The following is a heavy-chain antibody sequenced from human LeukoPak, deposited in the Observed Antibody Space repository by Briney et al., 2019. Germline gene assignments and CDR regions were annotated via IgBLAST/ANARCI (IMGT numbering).Heavy chain of an antibody. V-gene: IGHV4-4*02. Sequence: PSETLSLTCAVSGGSISSSNWWSWVRQPPGKGLEWIGEIYHSGSTNYNPSLKSRVTISVDKSKNQFSLKLSSVTAADTAVYYCARDPATSGWHHDAFDIRGQGTMVTVSS. CDR2: IYHSGST. J-gene: IGHJ3*02. D-gene: IGHD6-19*01. CDR3: ARDPATSGWHHDAFDI. CDR1: GGSISSSNW.